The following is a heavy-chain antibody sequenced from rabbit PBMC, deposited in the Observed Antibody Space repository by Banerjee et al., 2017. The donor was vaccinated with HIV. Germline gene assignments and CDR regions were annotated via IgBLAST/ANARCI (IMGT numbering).Heavy chain of an antibody. D-gene: IGHD4-2*01. CDR2: IYTGISGST. CDR1: GFSFSSIYY. Sequence: QSLEESGGDLVKPGASLTLTCTASGFSFSSIYYMCWVRQAPGKGLEWIACIYTGISGSTYYASWAKGRFTISKTSSTTVTLQMTGLTAADTATYFCARDAGYAGSNLWGPGTLVTVS. J-gene: IGHJ4*01. V-gene: IGHV1S40*01. CDR3: ARDAGYAGSNL.